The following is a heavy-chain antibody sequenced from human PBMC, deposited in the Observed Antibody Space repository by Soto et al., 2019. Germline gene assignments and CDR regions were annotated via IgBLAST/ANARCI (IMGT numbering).Heavy chain of an antibody. Sequence: GGSLRLSXAASGFTFSSYWMSRVRQAPGKGLEWVANIEQDGSEKYYVDSVKGRFTISRDNAKNSLYLQMNSLRAEDTAVYYCARVRYYYGSGNYYYYYYGMDVWGQGTTVTVSS. D-gene: IGHD3-10*01. J-gene: IGHJ6*02. CDR3: ARVRYYYGSGNYYYYYYGMDV. CDR2: IEQDGSEK. V-gene: IGHV3-7*01. CDR1: GFTFSSYW.